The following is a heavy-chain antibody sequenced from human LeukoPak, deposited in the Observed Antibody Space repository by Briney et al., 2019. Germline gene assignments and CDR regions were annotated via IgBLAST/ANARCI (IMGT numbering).Heavy chain of an antibody. V-gene: IGHV4-4*07. CDR1: GGSISSYH. CDR3: ARDGNSYGPDFDY. J-gene: IGHJ4*02. Sequence: SETLSLTCTVSGGSISSYHWSWIRQPAGKGLEWIGHININEGPKYNPSLRSRVSMSADTSRNQYSLKLSSVTAADTAVYYCARDGNSYGPDFDYWGQGTLVTVSS. D-gene: IGHD5-18*01. CDR2: ININEGP.